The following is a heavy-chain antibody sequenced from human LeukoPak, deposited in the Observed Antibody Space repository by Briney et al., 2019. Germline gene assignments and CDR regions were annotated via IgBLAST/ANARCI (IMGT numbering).Heavy chain of an antibody. CDR3: AKAGSRSWYSFDY. V-gene: IGHV1-2*06. Sequence: GASVKVSCKASGYTFTGYYMHWVRQAPGQGLEWMGRIDPNSGGTNYAQKFQGRVTMTRDTSISTIYMELSSLTSDDTAVYYCAKAGSRSWYSFDYWGQGTLVTVSS. CDR2: IDPNSGGT. J-gene: IGHJ4*02. CDR1: GYTFTGYY. D-gene: IGHD6-13*01.